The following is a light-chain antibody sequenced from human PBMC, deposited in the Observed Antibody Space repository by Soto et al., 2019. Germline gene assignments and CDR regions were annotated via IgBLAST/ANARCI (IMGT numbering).Light chain of an antibody. Sequence: QSALTQPPSVSGAPRRSVSISCSGATSNIGNNAVNWYQQLPGKAPKLLIYFDDLMPSGVSDRFSGSKSGTSASLAISGLQSEDEADYYCAAWDDSLNVFLFGGGTQLTGL. CDR2: FDD. CDR1: TSNIGNNA. V-gene: IGLV1-36*01. J-gene: IGLJ2*01. CDR3: AAWDDSLNVFL.